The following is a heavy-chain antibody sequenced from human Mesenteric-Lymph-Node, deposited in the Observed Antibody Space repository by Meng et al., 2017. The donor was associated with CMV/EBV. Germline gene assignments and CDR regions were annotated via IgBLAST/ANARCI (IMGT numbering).Heavy chain of an antibody. CDR3: ARESWMDV. V-gene: IGHV3-48*04. CDR1: GFTFSSYN. J-gene: IGHJ6*02. Sequence: GESLKISCAASGFTFSSYNMNWVRQAPGTGLEWVSYISSSGSTIYYADSVKGRFTISRDNAKNSLYLQMNSLRAEDTAVYYCARESWMDVWGQGTTVTVSS. CDR2: ISSSGSTI.